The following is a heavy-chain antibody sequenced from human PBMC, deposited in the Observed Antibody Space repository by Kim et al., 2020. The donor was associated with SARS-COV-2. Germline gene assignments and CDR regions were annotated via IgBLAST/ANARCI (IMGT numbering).Heavy chain of an antibody. V-gene: IGHV3-53*01. D-gene: IGHD5-18*01. Sequence: YADSVRGRFTISRDNSKNSLFLQMNSMRAEDTAVYYCTGGYGRGHLVFDYWGQGTLVTVSS. J-gene: IGHJ4*02. CDR3: TGGYGRGHLVFDY.